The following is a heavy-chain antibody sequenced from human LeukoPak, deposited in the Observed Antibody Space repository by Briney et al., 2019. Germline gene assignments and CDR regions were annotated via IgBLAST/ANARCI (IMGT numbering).Heavy chain of an antibody. Sequence: ASVKVSCKASGGTFSSYAISWVRQAPGQGLEWMGRIIPILGIANYAQKFQGRVTITADKSTSTAYMELSSLRSEDTAVYYCARVITMIEDYYGMDVWGQGTTVTVSS. D-gene: IGHD3-22*01. J-gene: IGHJ6*02. V-gene: IGHV1-69*04. CDR1: GGTFSSYA. CDR2: IIPILGIA. CDR3: ARVITMIEDYYGMDV.